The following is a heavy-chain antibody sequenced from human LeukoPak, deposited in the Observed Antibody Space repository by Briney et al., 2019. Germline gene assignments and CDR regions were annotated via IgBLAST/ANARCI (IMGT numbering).Heavy chain of an antibody. CDR3: DRDRYEGYYYYGMDV. Sequence: NPSETLSLTCTVSGGSISSGDYYWSWIRQPPGKGLEWIGYIYYSGSTYYNPSLKSRVTISVDTSKNQFSLKLSSVTAADTAVYYCDRDRYEGYYYYGMDVWGQGTTVTVSS. J-gene: IGHJ6*02. CDR2: IYYSGST. V-gene: IGHV4-30-4*01. CDR1: GGSISSGDYY. D-gene: IGHD3-16*02.